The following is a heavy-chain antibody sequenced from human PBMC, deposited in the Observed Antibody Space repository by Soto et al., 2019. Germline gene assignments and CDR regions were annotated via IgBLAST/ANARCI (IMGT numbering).Heavy chain of an antibody. CDR1: GLTFSSHA. J-gene: IGHJ4*02. V-gene: IGHV3-23*01. D-gene: IGHD5-12*01. Sequence: EVQLLESGGGLLQPGGSLRLSCAASGLTFSSHAMTWVRQAPGKGLQWVSTISDSGDNTYYADSVKGRFTISRDNSKNTLYLQMNRLRAEDTAVYYCAKVGWIGGQGTLVTVSS. CDR3: AKVGWI. CDR2: ISDSGDNT.